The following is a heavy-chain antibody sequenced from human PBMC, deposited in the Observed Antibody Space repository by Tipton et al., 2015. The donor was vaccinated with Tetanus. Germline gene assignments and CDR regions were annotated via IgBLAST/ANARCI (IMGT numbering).Heavy chain of an antibody. CDR3: ARGLIDDFLGSRIYFDS. V-gene: IGHV4-59*02. Sequence: TLSLTCSVSGDPGSRHYWSWIRQPPGKALEWIGDIFYSGNSISNPSFRSRVTMSVDTSRTLFSLTLIAVTAADTAVYFCARGLIDDFLGSRIYFDSWGPGTLVTVSS. CDR2: IFYSGNS. J-gene: IGHJ4*02. D-gene: IGHD2-8*01. CDR1: GDPGSRHY.